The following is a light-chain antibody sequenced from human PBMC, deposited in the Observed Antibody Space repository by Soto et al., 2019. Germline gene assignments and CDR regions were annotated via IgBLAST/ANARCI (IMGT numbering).Light chain of an antibody. CDR3: QQYGSSPRT. CDR1: QSVSSSH. J-gene: IGKJ1*01. V-gene: IGKV3-20*01. Sequence: EIVLTQSPGILSLSPGARATLSCRASQSVSSSHLAWYQQKPGQAPRLLISGASSRATGIPDRFTGSGSGTDFTLTISRLEPEDFAVYYCQQYGSSPRTFGQGTKVDIK. CDR2: GAS.